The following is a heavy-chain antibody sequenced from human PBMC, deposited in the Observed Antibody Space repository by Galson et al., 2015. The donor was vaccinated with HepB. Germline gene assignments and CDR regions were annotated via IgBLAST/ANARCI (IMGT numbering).Heavy chain of an antibody. CDR1: GFTFSSYA. Sequence: SLRLSCAASGFTFSSYAMSWVRQAPGKGLEWVSGISGSGRSTYYADSVKGRFTISRDNSKSTLSLHMNSLRAEDTAVYYCAKNPYSDFWSGYQDEHFQHWGQGTLVTVSS. J-gene: IGHJ1*01. V-gene: IGHV3-23*01. D-gene: IGHD3-3*01. CDR2: ISGSGRST. CDR3: AKNPYSDFWSGYQDEHFQH.